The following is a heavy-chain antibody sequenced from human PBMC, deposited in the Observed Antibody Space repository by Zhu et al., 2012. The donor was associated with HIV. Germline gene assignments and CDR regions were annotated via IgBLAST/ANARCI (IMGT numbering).Heavy chain of an antibody. V-gene: IGHV4-39*01. CDR3: ARHSSGDTCXGLCTFDI. CDR2: IHSTGST. Sequence: QVHLQESGPGLVKPSETLSLTCTVSGGSISSDSNYWGWIRQPPGKGLEWIGTIHSTGSTYYNPSLKSRLTIVVDTSKNQFSLTLSSVTAADTAVYYCARHSSGDTCXGLCTFDIWGQGTIGRRLF. J-gene: IGHJ3*02. D-gene: IGHD2-15*01. CDR1: GGSISSDSNY.